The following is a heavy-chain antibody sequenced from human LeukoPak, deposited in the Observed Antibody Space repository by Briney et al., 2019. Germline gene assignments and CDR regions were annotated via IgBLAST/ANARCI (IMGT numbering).Heavy chain of an antibody. Sequence: SETLSLTCTVSGVSIRSPGYYWGWIRQPPGKGLEWVGSMYFSGSTYYNPSLKSRVTISVVDTSKNQFSLKLRSVTAADTAVYYCVRGGGSCCRLDYWGQGTLVTVSS. CDR3: VRGGGSCCRLDY. CDR1: GVSIRSPGYY. D-gene: IGHD2-15*01. V-gene: IGHV4-39*01. J-gene: IGHJ4*02. CDR2: MYFSGST.